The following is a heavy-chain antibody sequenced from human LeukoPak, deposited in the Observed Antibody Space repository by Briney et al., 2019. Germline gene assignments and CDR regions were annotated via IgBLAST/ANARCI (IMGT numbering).Heavy chain of an antibody. D-gene: IGHD4-11*01. V-gene: IGHV3-30*01. Sequence: PGGSLRLSCAASGFTFSSYAMHWVRQAPGKGLEWVAVISYDGSNKYYADSVKGRFTISRDNSKNTLYLQMNSLRAEDTAVYYCATPLNGYSNPDSAFDIWGQGTMVTVSS. CDR1: GFTFSSYA. J-gene: IGHJ3*02. CDR2: ISYDGSNK. CDR3: ATPLNGYSNPDSAFDI.